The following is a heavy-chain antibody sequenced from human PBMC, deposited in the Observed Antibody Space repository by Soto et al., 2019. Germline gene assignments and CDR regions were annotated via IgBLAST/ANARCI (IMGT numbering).Heavy chain of an antibody. D-gene: IGHD3-22*01. V-gene: IGHV3-33*01. CDR3: ARDSSYYDTPGFDY. CDR2: IWYDGSNK. Sequence: AGGSLRLSCAASGFTFSSYGMHWVRQAPGKGLEWVAVIWYDGSNKYYADSVKGRFTISRDNSKNTLYLQMNSLRAEDTAVYYCARDSSYYDTPGFDYWGQGTLVTVSS. CDR1: GFTFSSYG. J-gene: IGHJ4*02.